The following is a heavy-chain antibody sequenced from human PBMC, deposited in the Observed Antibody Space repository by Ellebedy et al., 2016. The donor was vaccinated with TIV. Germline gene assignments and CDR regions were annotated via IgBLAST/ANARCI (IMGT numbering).Heavy chain of an antibody. J-gene: IGHJ3*02. CDR3: ARDKWYAFDI. CDR2: IRNKANGYTT. Sequence: GGSLRLSCAASGFTFSDHYMDWVRQAPGKGLEWVGRIRNKANGYTTTYAASVKGRFTISRDDSKESMYLEMKSLKTEDTAVYYCARDKWYAFDIWGQGTMVTVSS. CDR1: GFTFSDHY. D-gene: IGHD2-15*01. V-gene: IGHV3-72*01.